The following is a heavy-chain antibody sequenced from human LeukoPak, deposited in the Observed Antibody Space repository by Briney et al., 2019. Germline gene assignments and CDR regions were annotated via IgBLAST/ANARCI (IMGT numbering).Heavy chain of an antibody. V-gene: IGHV4-34*01. Sequence: SETLSLTCAVYGGSFSGYYWSWIRQPPGKGLEWIGEINHSGSTNYNPSFKSRVTISVDTSKNQFSLKLSSVTAADTAVYYCVSGIAEQDDYYYYYGMDVWGQGTTVTVSS. J-gene: IGHJ6*02. D-gene: IGHD6-13*01. CDR3: VSGIAEQDDYYYYYGMDV. CDR1: GGSFSGYY. CDR2: INHSGST.